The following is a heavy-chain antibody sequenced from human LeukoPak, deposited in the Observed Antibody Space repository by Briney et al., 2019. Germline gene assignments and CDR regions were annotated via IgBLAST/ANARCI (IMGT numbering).Heavy chain of an antibody. J-gene: IGHJ4*02. CDR3: ARFLAAAGRSIDC. CDR2: IYPGDSDT. D-gene: IGHD6-13*01. V-gene: IGHV5-51*01. Sequence: GESLKISCKGSGYSFTSYWIGWVRQMPGKGLEWIGIIYPGDSDTRYSPSFQGQVTISADKSISTAYLQWSSLKASDTATYYCARFLAAAGRSIDCWGQGTLVTVSS. CDR1: GYSFTSYW.